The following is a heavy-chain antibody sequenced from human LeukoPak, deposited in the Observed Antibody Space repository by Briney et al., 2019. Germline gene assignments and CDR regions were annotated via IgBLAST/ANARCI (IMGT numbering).Heavy chain of an antibody. CDR2: IHSSGST. D-gene: IGHD6-6*01. V-gene: IGHV4-59*12. J-gene: IGHJ4*02. CDR1: GGSITSYY. Sequence: PSETLSLTCTVSGGSITSYYWMWIRQPPGKGLEWIGYIHSSGSTNYNPSLKSRVTMSVDTSKNQFSLKLSSVTAADTAVYYCARRHVEYSSSSDPYYFDYWGQGTLVTVSS. CDR3: ARRHVEYSSSSDPYYFDY.